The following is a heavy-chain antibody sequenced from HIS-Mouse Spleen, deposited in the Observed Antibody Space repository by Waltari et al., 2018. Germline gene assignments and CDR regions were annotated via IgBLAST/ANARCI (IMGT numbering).Heavy chain of an antibody. CDR2: IYYSGST. Sequence: QVQLQESGPGLVKPSQTLSLTCTVSGGSISRGGSYWSWISQHPGKGLEWIGYIYYSGSTYYNPSLKSRVTISVDTSKNQFSLKLSSVTASDTAVYYCARAPDYGGNPPDYWGQGTLVTVSS. V-gene: IGHV4-31*03. CDR1: GGSISRGGSY. D-gene: IGHD4-17*01. CDR3: ARAPDYGGNPPDY. J-gene: IGHJ4*02.